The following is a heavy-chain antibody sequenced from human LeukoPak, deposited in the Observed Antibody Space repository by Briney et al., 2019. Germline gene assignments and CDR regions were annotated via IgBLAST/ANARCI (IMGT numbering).Heavy chain of an antibody. CDR1: GYTFTSYD. V-gene: IGHV1-8*01. CDR3: ARQKPDILTGYSKNWYFDL. Sequence: ASVKVSCKASGYTFTSYDINWVRQATGQGLEWMGWMNPNSGNTGYAQKFQGRVTMTRNTSISAAYMELSSLRSEDTAVYYCARQKPDILTGYSKNWYFDLWGRGTLVTVSS. CDR2: MNPNSGNT. J-gene: IGHJ2*01. D-gene: IGHD3-9*01.